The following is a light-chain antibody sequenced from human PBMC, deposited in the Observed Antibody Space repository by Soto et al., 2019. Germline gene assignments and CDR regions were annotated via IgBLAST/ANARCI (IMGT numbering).Light chain of an antibody. V-gene: IGKV3-11*01. CDR1: QSVGNY. CDR2: DAS. J-gene: IGKJ4*01. CDR3: HQRTNWPLT. Sequence: EIVLTQSPATLSLSPGERATLSCRASQSVGNYLAWFQHKPGQAPRLLIYDASHRATGIPARFSGSGSETDFTLTIRSLEPEDFAVYYCHQRTNWPLTFGGGTKVEIK.